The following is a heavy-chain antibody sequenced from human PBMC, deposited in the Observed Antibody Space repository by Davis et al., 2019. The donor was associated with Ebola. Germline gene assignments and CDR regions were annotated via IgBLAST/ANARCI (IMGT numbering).Heavy chain of an antibody. Sequence: SETLSLTCTVSGGSISSRGYYWSWIRQHPGKGLEWMGYIHYSGSTYYNPSLRSRVTISVDTSKNQFSLNLRSVTAADTAVYYCASTGVYWGQGTLVTVSS. CDR1: GGSISSRGYY. D-gene: IGHD4-23*01. J-gene: IGHJ4*02. CDR3: ASTGVY. V-gene: IGHV4-31*03. CDR2: IHYSGST.